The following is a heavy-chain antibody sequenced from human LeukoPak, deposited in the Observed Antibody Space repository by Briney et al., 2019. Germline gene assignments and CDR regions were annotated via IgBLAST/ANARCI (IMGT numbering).Heavy chain of an antibody. Sequence: SETLSLTCAVYGGSFSGYYWSWIRQPPGKGLEWIGEINHSGSTNYNPSLKSRVTISVDTSKNQFSLKLSSVTAADTAVYYCARGIVLYGMDVWGRGTTVTVSS. CDR1: GGSFSGYY. CDR2: INHSGST. CDR3: ARGIVLYGMDV. D-gene: IGHD2/OR15-2a*01. V-gene: IGHV4-34*01. J-gene: IGHJ6*02.